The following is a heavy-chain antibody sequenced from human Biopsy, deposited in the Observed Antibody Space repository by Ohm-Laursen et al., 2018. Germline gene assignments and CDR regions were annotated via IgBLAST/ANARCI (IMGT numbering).Heavy chain of an antibody. D-gene: IGHD5-18*01. V-gene: IGHV4-59*08. CDR1: SGSISGYY. CDR3: ARGIAVVRSLDV. CDR2: VYSSGSP. J-gene: IGHJ6*02. Sequence: SGTLSLTCTVSSGSISGYYWTWIRQAPGKGLEFIGYVYSSGSPNYNPSLKSRATISLDTSRNQVSLRLSSVTAADTAVYYCARGIAVVRSLDVWGQGTTVAVSS.